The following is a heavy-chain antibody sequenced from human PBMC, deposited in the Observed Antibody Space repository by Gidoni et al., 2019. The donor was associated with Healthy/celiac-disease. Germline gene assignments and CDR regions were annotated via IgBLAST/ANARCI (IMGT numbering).Heavy chain of an antibody. D-gene: IGHD3-16*02. CDR3: ARGISDYVWGSDRLDAFDI. CDR1: GGSISSYS. CDR2: IYYSGST. V-gene: IGHV4-59*01. Sequence: PGLVKPSETLSLTCTVSGGSISSYSWSWIRQPPGKGLEWIGYIYYSGSTNYNPSLKSRVTISVDTSKNQFSLKLSSVTAAETAVYYCARGISDYVWGSDRLDAFDIWGQGTMVTVSS. J-gene: IGHJ3*02.